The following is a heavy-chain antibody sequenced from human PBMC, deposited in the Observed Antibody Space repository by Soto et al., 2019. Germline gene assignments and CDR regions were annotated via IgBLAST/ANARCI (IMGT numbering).Heavy chain of an antibody. CDR2: INPNSVGT. V-gene: IGHV1-2*07. Sequence: QVQLVQSGAEVKKPGASVKVSCKASGYTFTGHYMHWVRQAPGQGLEWMGWINPNSVGTNYADKFQGRVTMTRDTSISTAYMELSRLRSDDTAIYYCAREPMVRAAHGFDIWGQGTMVTVSS. CDR3: AREPMVRAAHGFDI. D-gene: IGHD3-10*01. CDR1: GYTFTGHY. J-gene: IGHJ3*02.